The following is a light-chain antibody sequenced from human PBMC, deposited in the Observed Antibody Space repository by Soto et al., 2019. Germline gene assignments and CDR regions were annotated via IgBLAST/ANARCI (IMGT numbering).Light chain of an antibody. Sequence: DIQMTQSPSTLSASVGDGVTITCRASETITTSLAWYQQQPGTAPKVLIYDASTLESGVPSRFSGSGSGTEFTLTISSLQPADFATYYCQQLNGYLELTFGGGTKVDIK. CDR1: ETITTS. J-gene: IGKJ4*01. V-gene: IGKV1-5*01. CDR2: DAS. CDR3: QQLNGYLELT.